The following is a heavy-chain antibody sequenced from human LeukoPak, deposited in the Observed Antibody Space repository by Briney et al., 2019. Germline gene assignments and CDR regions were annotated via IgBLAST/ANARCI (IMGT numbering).Heavy chain of an antibody. D-gene: IGHD2-2*01. CDR1: GFTFSSYA. Sequence: GGSLRLSCAASGFTFSSYAMSWVRQAPGKGLEWVSAISGSGGRTYYADSVRGRFTISRDNSKNTLYLQMNSLRAEDTAVYYCASMRGYCSSTSCPPGNWFDPWGQGTLVTVSS. CDR3: ASMRGYCSSTSCPPGNWFDP. CDR2: ISGSGGRT. J-gene: IGHJ5*02. V-gene: IGHV3-23*01.